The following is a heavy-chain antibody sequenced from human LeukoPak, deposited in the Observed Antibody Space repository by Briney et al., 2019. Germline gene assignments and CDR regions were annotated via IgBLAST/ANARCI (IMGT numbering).Heavy chain of an antibody. D-gene: IGHD2-2*01. Sequence: ASVKVSCKASGYTFTTYGINWVRQAPGQGLEWMGWISGYNGNTYYEQSLQGRVTMTADTSTSTAYMELRSLRSDDTAVYYCARIPQRVPHNWFDPWGQGTLVTVSS. CDR2: ISGYNGNT. J-gene: IGHJ5*02. CDR3: ARIPQRVPHNWFDP. V-gene: IGHV1-18*01. CDR1: GYTFTTYG.